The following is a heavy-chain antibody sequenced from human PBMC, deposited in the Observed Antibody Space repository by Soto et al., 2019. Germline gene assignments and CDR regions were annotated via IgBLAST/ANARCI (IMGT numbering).Heavy chain of an antibody. CDR2: ISSSSSYI. V-gene: IGHV3-21*01. CDR1: GFTFSSYS. Sequence: GGSLRLSCAASGFTFSSYSMNWVRQAPGKGLEWVSSISSSSSYIYYADSVKGRFTISRDNAKNSLYLQMNSLRAEDTAVYYCARELDIVATITFDYWGQGTLVTVSS. CDR3: ARELDIVATITFDY. D-gene: IGHD5-12*01. J-gene: IGHJ4*02.